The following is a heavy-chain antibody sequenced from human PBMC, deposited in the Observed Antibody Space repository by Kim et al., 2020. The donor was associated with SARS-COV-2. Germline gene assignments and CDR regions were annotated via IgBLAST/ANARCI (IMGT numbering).Heavy chain of an antibody. CDR1: GGSISSYY. V-gene: IGHV4-59*13. CDR2: IYYSGST. J-gene: IGHJ6*02. D-gene: IGHD5-12*01. Sequence: SETLSLTCTVSGGSISSYYWSWIRQPPGKGLEWIGYIYYSGSTNYNPSLKSRVTISVDTSKNQFSLKLSSVTAADTAVYYCARKNYSGYDSYYGMDVWGQGTTVTVSS. CDR3: ARKNYSGYDSYYGMDV.